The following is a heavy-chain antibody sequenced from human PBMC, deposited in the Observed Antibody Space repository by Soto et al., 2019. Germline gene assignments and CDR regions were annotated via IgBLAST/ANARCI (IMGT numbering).Heavy chain of an antibody. CDR2: INAGNGNT. CDR3: VRGFPLWFDP. D-gene: IGHD3-16*02. J-gene: IGHJ5*02. CDR1: GYTFTNYA. V-gene: IGHV1-3*05. Sequence: QVQLVQSGAEEKKPGASVKVSCKASGYTFTNYAMNWVRQAPGQRLEWMGWINAGNGNTKYSQKFQGRVTITRDTSASTAYMELSSLRSEDTAVYYCVRGFPLWFDPWGQGTLVTVSS.